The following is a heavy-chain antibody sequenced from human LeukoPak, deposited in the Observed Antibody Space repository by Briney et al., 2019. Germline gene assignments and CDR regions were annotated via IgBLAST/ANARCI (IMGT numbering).Heavy chain of an antibody. CDR3: ARGPSSGGSNLDY. V-gene: IGHV4-34*01. CDR1: GGSFSGYY. J-gene: IGHJ4*02. CDR2: INHSGGT. D-gene: IGHD2-15*01. Sequence: SETLSLTCAVYGGSFSGYYWSWIRQPPGKGLEWIGEINHSGGTNYNPSLKSRVTISVDTSKNQFSLKLSSVTAADTAVYYCARGPSSGGSNLDYWGQGTLVTVSS.